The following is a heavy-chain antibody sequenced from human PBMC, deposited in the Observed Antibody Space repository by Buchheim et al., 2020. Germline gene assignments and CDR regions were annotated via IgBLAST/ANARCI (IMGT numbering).Heavy chain of an antibody. V-gene: IGHV3-30-3*01. D-gene: IGHD6-19*01. CDR1: GFTFSSYA. J-gene: IGHJ6*02. Sequence: QVQLVESGGGVVQPGRSLRLSCAASGFTFSSYAMHWVRQAPGKGLEWVAVISYDGSNKYYADSVKGRFTISRDNSKNTLYLQMNSLRAEDTAVYYCARAITPDRPGRGSGWIVYYYYGMDVWGQGTT. CDR3: ARAITPDRPGRGSGWIVYYYYGMDV. CDR2: ISYDGSNK.